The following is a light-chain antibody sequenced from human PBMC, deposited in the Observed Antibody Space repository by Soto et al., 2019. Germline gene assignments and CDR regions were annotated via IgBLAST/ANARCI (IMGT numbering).Light chain of an antibody. CDR2: DAS. J-gene: IGKJ1*01. CDR1: QSVSSSY. Sequence: EIVLTQSPGTLSLSPGERASLSCRASQSVSSSYLAWYQQIPGQAPRLLINDASRRATGIPDRFSGSGSGTDFTLTISRLEPEDFAVYYCQQYGSSPPTFGQGTKADIK. V-gene: IGKV3-20*01. CDR3: QQYGSSPPT.